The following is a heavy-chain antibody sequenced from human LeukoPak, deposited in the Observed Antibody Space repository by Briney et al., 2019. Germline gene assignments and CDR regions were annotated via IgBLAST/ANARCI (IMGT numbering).Heavy chain of an antibody. CDR3: ARARGGNTLFDY. J-gene: IGHJ4*02. V-gene: IGHV3-13*01. Sequence: GGSLRLSCAASGFTFSSYDMHWVRHATGKGLEWVSAIGTAGGTYYPGSVKGRFTISRENAKNSLYLQMNSLRAGDTAVYYCARARGGNTLFDYWGQGTLVTVSS. CDR1: GFTFSSYD. D-gene: IGHD4-23*01. CDR2: IGTAGGT.